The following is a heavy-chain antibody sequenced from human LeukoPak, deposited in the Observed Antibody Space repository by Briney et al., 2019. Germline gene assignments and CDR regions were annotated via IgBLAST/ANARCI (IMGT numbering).Heavy chain of an antibody. Sequence: GGTLRLSCAASGFTFRDYGMSWVRQAPGKGLEWVSSISSSSSYIYYADSVKGRFTISRDNAKNSLYLQMNSLRAEDTAVYYCARGDCSGGSCYFDYWGQGTLVTVSS. D-gene: IGHD2-15*01. CDR2: ISSSSSYI. V-gene: IGHV3-21*01. CDR3: ARGDCSGGSCYFDY. J-gene: IGHJ4*02. CDR1: GFTFRDYG.